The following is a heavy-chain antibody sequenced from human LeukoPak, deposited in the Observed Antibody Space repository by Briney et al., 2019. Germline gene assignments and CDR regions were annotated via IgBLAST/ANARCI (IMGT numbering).Heavy chain of an antibody. Sequence: GRSLRLSCAASGFTFSSYAIHWVRQAPGKGLEWVAVVSYDGSNKYYADSVKGRFTISRDNSKNTVYLQMNSLRAEDTAVLYCAREYSSGWYVLGYWGQGTLVTVSS. J-gene: IGHJ4*02. CDR2: VSYDGSNK. CDR3: AREYSSGWYVLGY. CDR1: GFTFSSYA. D-gene: IGHD6-19*01. V-gene: IGHV3-30*04.